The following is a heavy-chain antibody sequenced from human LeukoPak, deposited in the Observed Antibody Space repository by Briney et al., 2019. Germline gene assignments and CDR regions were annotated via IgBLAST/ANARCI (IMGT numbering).Heavy chain of an antibody. V-gene: IGHV3-11*01. D-gene: IGHD2-21*01. Sequence: PGGSLTLSCAASGFTFSDYYMSWIRQAPGKGLEWVSYISSSGSTIYYADSVKGRFTISRDNAKNSLYLQMNSLRAEDTAVYYCARDRETYCGGDCYSGAFDIWGQGTMVTVSS. CDR1: GFTFSDYY. J-gene: IGHJ3*02. CDR3: ARDRETYCGGDCYSGAFDI. CDR2: ISSSGSTI.